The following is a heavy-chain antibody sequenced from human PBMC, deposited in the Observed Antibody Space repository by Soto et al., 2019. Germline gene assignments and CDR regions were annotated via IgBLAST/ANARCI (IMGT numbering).Heavy chain of an antibody. D-gene: IGHD6-6*01. CDR2: IYYSGST. CDR1: GGSISSGGYY. Sequence: QVRLQESGPGLVKPSQTLSLTCTVSGGSISSGGYYWSWIRQHPVKGLEWIGYIYYSGSTYYNPSLKSRVTISGDPSKNQFSLKLSSVTAADTAVYYCARIWGIAARQGPLTFDFWGQGTLVTVSS. J-gene: IGHJ4*02. V-gene: IGHV4-31*03. CDR3: ARIWGIAARQGPLTFDF.